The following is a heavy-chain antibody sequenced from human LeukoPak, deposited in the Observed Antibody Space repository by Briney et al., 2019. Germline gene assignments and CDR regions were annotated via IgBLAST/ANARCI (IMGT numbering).Heavy chain of an antibody. D-gene: IGHD3-22*01. Sequence: ASVKVSCKASGYTFTSYGISWVRQAPGQGLEWMGWISAYNGNTNYAQKLQGRVTMTTDTSTSTAYMELRSLRSDDTAVYYCARDRYYYDSSGYYYVSTGYYYYMDVWGKGTTVTVSS. CDR1: GYTFTSYG. V-gene: IGHV1-18*01. CDR3: ARDRYYYDSSGYYYVSTGYYYYMDV. J-gene: IGHJ6*03. CDR2: ISAYNGNT.